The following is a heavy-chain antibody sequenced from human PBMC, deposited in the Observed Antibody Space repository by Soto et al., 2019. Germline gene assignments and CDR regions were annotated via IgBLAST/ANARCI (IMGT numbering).Heavy chain of an antibody. CDR3: ARSRLTITGTERRAYYGMDV. J-gene: IGHJ6*02. CDR1: GGSFSGYY. CDR2: INHSGST. Sequence: KPSETLSLTCAVYGGSFSGYYWSWIRQPPGKGLEWIGEINHSGSTNYNPSLKSRVTISVDTSKNQFSLKLSSVTAADTAVYYCARSRLTITGTERRAYYGMDVWGQGTTVTVSS. D-gene: IGHD1-20*01. V-gene: IGHV4-34*01.